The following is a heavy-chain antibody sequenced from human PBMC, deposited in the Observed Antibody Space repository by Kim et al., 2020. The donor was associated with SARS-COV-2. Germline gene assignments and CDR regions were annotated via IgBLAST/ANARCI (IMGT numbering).Heavy chain of an antibody. CDR3: ARAGLRYSSGWYSGR. J-gene: IGHJ4*02. CDR2: ITASSFTI. CDR1: GFLFSNYT. Sequence: GGSLRLSCAASGFLFSNYTVNWVRQAPGRGLEWVSSITASSFTIYYADSVKGRFTVSRDNAKNLVFLQMTSLRVEDTATYYCARAGLRYSSGWYSGRWGPGTLVTVSS. D-gene: IGHD6-19*01. V-gene: IGHV3-21*06.